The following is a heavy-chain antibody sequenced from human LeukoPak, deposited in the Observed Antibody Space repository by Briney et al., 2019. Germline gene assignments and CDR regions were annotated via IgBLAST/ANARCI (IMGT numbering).Heavy chain of an antibody. Sequence: SETLSLTCAVYGGSFSGYYWSWIRQPPGKGLEWIGEINHSGSTNYNPSLKSRVTISVDTSKNQFSLKLSSVTAADTAVYYCARGEIVVVPAASYYYHYMDVWGKGTTVTVPS. CDR3: ARGEIVVVPAASYYYHYMDV. V-gene: IGHV4-34*01. D-gene: IGHD2-2*01. CDR2: INHSGST. J-gene: IGHJ6*03. CDR1: GGSFSGYY.